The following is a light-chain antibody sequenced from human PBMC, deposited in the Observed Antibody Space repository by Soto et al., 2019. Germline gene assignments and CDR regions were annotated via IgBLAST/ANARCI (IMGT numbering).Light chain of an antibody. CDR2: DAS. V-gene: IGKV3-20*01. Sequence: EIVLTQSPGTLSLSPGERATLSCRASQSVSSSYLAWYQQKPGQPPRLLIFDASSRATGIPDRFSGSGSGTDFTLTISSLEPEDFAGYYCQQFGRAPPSWTFGQGTKVEIK. CDR3: QQFGRAPPSWT. CDR1: QSVSSSY. J-gene: IGKJ1*01.